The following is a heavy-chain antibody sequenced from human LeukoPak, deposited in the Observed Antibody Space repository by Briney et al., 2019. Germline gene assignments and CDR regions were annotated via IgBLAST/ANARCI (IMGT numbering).Heavy chain of an antibody. V-gene: IGHV4-39*01. CDR1: GGSISSSSYY. D-gene: IGHD2-2*01. J-gene: IGHJ4*02. Sequence: SETLSLTCTVSGGSISSSSYYWGWIRQPPEKGLEWIGSIYYSGSTYYNPSLKSRVTISVDTSKNQFSLKLSSVTAADTAVYYCASPFPTDCSSTSCSIDYWGQGTLVTVSS. CDR2: IYYSGST. CDR3: ASPFPTDCSSTSCSIDY.